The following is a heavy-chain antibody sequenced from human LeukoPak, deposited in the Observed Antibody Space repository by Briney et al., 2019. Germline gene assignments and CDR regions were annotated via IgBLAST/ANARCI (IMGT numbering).Heavy chain of an antibody. CDR2: IIPIFGTA. CDR3: AREPLYCSSTSCYGWGYFDY. J-gene: IGHJ4*02. CDR1: GGTFISYA. Sequence: ASVKVSCKASGGTFISYAISWVRQAPGQGLEWMGGIIPIFGTANYAQKFQGRVTITADKSTSTAYMELSSLRSEDTAVYYCAREPLYCSSTSCYGWGYFDYWGQGTLVTVSS. V-gene: IGHV1-69*06. D-gene: IGHD2-2*01.